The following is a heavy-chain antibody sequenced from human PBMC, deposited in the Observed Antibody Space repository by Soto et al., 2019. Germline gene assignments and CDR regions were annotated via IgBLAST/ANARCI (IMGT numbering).Heavy chain of an antibody. CDR3: ARYCISTSPSEGEYYPWFDP. D-gene: IGHD2-2*01. V-gene: IGHV5-51*01. J-gene: IGHJ5*02. Sequence: GESLKISCKGSGYSFTSYWIGWVRQMPGKGLEWMGIIYPGDSDTRYSPSFQGQVTISADKSISTAYLQWSSLKASDTAMYYCARYCISTSPSEGEYYPWFDPWGQGTLVTVSS. CDR2: IYPGDSDT. CDR1: GYSFTSYW.